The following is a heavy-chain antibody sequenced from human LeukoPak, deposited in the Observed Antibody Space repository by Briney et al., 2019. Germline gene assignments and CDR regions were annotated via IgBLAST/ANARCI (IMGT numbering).Heavy chain of an antibody. CDR1: GYTFFSYG. D-gene: IGHD1-26*01. J-gene: IGHJ4*02. V-gene: IGHV1-18*01. Sequence: ASVKVSCKASGYTFFSYGISWVRQAPGQGLEWMGWISGYNGNTHYAQKVQGRVTTTTDTSTTTAYMELRSLRSDDTAVYYCARDARSGSYFYDYWGQGTLVTVSS. CDR2: ISGYNGNT. CDR3: ARDARSGSYFYDY.